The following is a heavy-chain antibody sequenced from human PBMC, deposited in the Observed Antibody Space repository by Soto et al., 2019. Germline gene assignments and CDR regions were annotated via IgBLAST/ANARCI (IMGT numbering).Heavy chain of an antibody. CDR2: ISAYNGNT. CDR3: ARVGSTCSSTSCYPPYYFDY. D-gene: IGHD2-2*01. Sequence: QVQLVQSGAEVKKPGASVKFSCKASGYTFTSYGISWVRQAPGQGLEWMGWISAYNGNTNYAQKLQGRVTMTTDTSTSTAYMELRSLRSDDTAVYYCARVGSTCSSTSCYPPYYFDYWGQGTLVTVSS. CDR1: GYTFTSYG. V-gene: IGHV1-18*01. J-gene: IGHJ4*02.